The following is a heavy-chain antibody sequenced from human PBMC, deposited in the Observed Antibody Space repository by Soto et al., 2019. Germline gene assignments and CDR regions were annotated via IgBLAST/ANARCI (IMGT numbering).Heavy chain of an antibody. Sequence: GGSLRLSCAASGFTFSSCAMSWVRQAPGKGLDWVSASSGSGGSTYYAGSVKGRFTISRDNSKNTLYLQMNSLRAEDTAVYYCAKEWALLPYGGYGRVYDYWGQGTLVTVSS. CDR3: AKEWALLPYGGYGRVYDY. J-gene: IGHJ4*02. CDR1: GFTFSSCA. D-gene: IGHD5-12*01. V-gene: IGHV3-23*01. CDR2: SSGSGGST.